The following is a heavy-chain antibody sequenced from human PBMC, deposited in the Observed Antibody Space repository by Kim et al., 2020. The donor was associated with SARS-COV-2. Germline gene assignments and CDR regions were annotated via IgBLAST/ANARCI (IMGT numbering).Heavy chain of an antibody. Sequence: GGSLRLSCAASGFTFSNYAMSWVRQAPGKGLEWVSTVSGSGDSTYYADSVKGRFTISRDNSKNTLYLQVNSLRAEDTAVYYCAKSTPRSGSVAQFDYWGQGTLVSVSS. CDR1: GFTFSNYA. J-gene: IGHJ4*02. V-gene: IGHV3-23*01. CDR3: AKSTPRSGSVAQFDY. D-gene: IGHD1-26*01. CDR2: VSGSGDST.